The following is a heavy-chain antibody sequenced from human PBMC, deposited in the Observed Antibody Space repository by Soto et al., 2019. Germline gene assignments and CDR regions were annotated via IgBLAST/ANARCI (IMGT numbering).Heavy chain of an antibody. CDR2: ISAYNGNT. CDR3: ASDFHYDYNWWSYRQEPCDY. D-gene: IGHD3-16*02. J-gene: IGHJ4*02. V-gene: IGHV1-18*01. Sequence: QVQLVQSGAEVKKPGASVKVSCKASGYTFTSYGISWVRQAPGQGLEWMGWISAYNGNTNYAQKLQVRVTMTTDTSTITAYMKLSSLRSDDTAVYYCASDFHYDYNWWSYRQEPCDYWVQGTLVTVSS. CDR1: GYTFTSYG.